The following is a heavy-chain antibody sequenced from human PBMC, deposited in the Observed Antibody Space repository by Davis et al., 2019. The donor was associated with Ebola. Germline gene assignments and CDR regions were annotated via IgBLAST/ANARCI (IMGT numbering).Heavy chain of an antibody. CDR1: GFTFSSYS. J-gene: IGHJ5*02. D-gene: IGHD3-16*02. V-gene: IGHV3-48*02. CDR3: AREDYIWGSYRSTNWFDP. Sequence: PGGSLRLSCAASGFTFSSYSMNWVRQAPGKGLEWVSYISSSSSTIYYADSVKGRFTISRDNAKNSLYLQMNSLRDEDTAVYYCAREDYIWGSYRSTNWFDPWGQGTLVTVSS. CDR2: ISSSSSTI.